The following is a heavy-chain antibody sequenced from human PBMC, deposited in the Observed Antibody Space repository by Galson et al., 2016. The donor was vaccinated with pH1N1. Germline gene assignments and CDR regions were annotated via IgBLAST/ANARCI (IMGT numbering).Heavy chain of an antibody. V-gene: IGHV1-69*13. CDR2: IIPIFNTA. D-gene: IGHD3-22*01. J-gene: IGHJ2*01. CDR3: AREDYYDTDLSDWYFDL. Sequence: SVKVSCKASGGTFGSYGITWVRQAPGQGLEWMGGIIPIFNTAKYAQNFQGRVTITADESTTTAYMELNSLRSEDTAVYYCAREDYYDTDLSDWYFDLWGRGTLLTVSS. CDR1: GGTFGSYG.